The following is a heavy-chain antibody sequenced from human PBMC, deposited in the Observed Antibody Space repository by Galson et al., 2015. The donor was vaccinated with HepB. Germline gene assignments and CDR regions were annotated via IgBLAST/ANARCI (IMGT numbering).Heavy chain of an antibody. D-gene: IGHD3-16*02. CDR3: ARLRLGELSSNRIYYYYGMDV. J-gene: IGHJ6*02. Sequence: SVKVSCKASGGAFSSYAISWVRQAPGQGLEWMGGIIPIFGTANYAQKFQGRVTITADESTSTAYMELSSLRSEDTAVYYCARLRLGELSSNRIYYYYGMDVWGQGTTVTVSS. V-gene: IGHV1-69*13. CDR2: IIPIFGTA. CDR1: GGAFSSYA.